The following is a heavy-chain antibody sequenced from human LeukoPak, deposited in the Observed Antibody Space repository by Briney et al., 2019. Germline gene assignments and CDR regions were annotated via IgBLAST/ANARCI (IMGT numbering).Heavy chain of an antibody. CDR1: GFTFSSYA. J-gene: IGHJ6*02. CDR3: ARDRVGATDYYYGMDV. V-gene: IGHV3-21*01. D-gene: IGHD1-26*01. CDR2: ISSSSSYI. Sequence: PGGSLRLSCAASGFTFSSYAMSWVRQAPGKGLEWVSSISSSSSYIYYADSVKGRFTISRDNAKNSLYLQMNSLRAEDTAVYYCARDRVGATDYYYGMDVWGQGTTVTVSS.